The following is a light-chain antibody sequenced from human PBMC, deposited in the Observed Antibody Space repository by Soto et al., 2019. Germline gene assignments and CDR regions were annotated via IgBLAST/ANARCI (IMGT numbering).Light chain of an antibody. J-gene: IGKJ4*01. CDR1: QSVLHISNNKSY. CDR2: WAS. V-gene: IGKV4-1*01. Sequence: DIVMTQSPDSLAVSLGERATINCKSSQSVLHISNNKSYLAWYQQKPGQPPKLVIYWASTRESGVPDRFSGSGSGTDFTLTISSLQAEDVAVYYCQQYYTTPLTFGGGTKVEIK. CDR3: QQYYTTPLT.